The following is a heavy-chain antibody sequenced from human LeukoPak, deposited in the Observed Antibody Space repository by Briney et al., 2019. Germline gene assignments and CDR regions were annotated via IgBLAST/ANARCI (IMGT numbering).Heavy chain of an antibody. Sequence: ASVKVSCKASGYTFTSYDINWVRQATGQGLEWMGWMNPNSGNTGYAQKFQGRVTMTRNTSISTAYMELSRLRSDDTAVYYCARSGDGFVGGGGFDYWGQGTLVTVSS. D-gene: IGHD7-27*01. J-gene: IGHJ4*02. CDR2: MNPNSGNT. V-gene: IGHV1-8*01. CDR3: ARSGDGFVGGGGFDY. CDR1: GYTFTSYD.